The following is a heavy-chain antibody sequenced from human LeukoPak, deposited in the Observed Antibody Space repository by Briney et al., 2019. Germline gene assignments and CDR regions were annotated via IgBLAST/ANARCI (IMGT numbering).Heavy chain of an antibody. J-gene: IGHJ6*03. CDR2: ISGSGGST. D-gene: IGHD2-15*01. V-gene: IGHV3-23*01. CDR3: AKDRDKAYYYMDV. Sequence: PGGSLRLSCAASGFTFSSYAMSWVRQAPGKGREWVSAISGSGGSTYYADSVRGRFTISRDNSKNTLYLQMNSLRAEDTAVYYCAKDRDKAYYYMDVWGKGTTVTVSS. CDR1: GFTFSSYA.